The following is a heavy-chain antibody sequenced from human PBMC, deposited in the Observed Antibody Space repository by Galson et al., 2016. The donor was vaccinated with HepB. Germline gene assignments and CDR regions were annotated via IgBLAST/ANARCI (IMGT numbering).Heavy chain of an antibody. D-gene: IGHD2-21*01. V-gene: IGHV3-33*01. CDR3: ARPQWNIVVSGGMDV. Sequence: LRLSCAASGFSFRTFAMNWVRQAPGKGLEWVAVIWDDGSQKYVAESLRGRFPISRDNSKNTLYLHMNNLRADDTAVYYCARPQWNIVVSGGMDVWGQGTMVTVSS. CDR1: GFSFRTFA. CDR2: IWDDGSQK. J-gene: IGHJ6*02.